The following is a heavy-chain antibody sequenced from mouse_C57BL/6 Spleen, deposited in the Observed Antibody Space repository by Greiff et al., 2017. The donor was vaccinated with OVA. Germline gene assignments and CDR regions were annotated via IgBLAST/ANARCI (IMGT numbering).Heavy chain of an antibody. J-gene: IGHJ3*01. CDR3: ATIYYGYDRGFAY. D-gene: IGHD2-2*01. CDR1: GYTFTDYY. Sequence: EVKLMESGPELVKPGASVKISCKASGYTFTDYYMNWVKQSHGKSLEWIGDINPNNGGTSYNQKFKGKATLTVDKSSSTAYMELRSLTSEDSAVYYCATIYYGYDRGFAYWGQGTLVTVSA. V-gene: IGHV1-26*01. CDR2: INPNNGGT.